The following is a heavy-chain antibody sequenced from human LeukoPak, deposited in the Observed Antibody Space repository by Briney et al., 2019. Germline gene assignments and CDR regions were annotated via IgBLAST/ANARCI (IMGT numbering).Heavy chain of an antibody. CDR2: ISSSSSYI. D-gene: IGHD6-19*01. Sequence: GGSLRLSCAASGFTVSSNYMSWVRQAPGKGLEWVSSISSSSSYIYYADSVKGRFTISRDNAKNSLYLQMNSLRAEDTAVYYCATKLAVDGFDYWGQGTLVTVSS. CDR1: GFTVSSNY. J-gene: IGHJ4*02. V-gene: IGHV3-21*01. CDR3: ATKLAVDGFDY.